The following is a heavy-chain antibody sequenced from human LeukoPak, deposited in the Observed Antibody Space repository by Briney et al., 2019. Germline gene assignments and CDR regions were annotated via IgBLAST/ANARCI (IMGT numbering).Heavy chain of an antibody. Sequence: GGSLRLSCAASGFTFSSYGMHWVRQAPGKGLEWVAFIRYDGSNKYYADSVKGRFTISRDNSKNTLYLQMNSLRAEDTAVYYCAKDMGYSSGWYYFDYWGQGTLVTVSS. D-gene: IGHD6-19*01. CDR2: IRYDGSNK. CDR3: AKDMGYSSGWYYFDY. CDR1: GFTFSSYG. J-gene: IGHJ4*02. V-gene: IGHV3-30*02.